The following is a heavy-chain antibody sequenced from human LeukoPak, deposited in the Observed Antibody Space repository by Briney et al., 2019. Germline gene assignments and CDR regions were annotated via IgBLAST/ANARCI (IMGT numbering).Heavy chain of an antibody. Sequence: SETLSLTCTVSGGSISSGGYYWSWIRQHPGKGLEWIGYIYYSGSTYYNPSLKSRVTISVDTSKNQFPLKLSSVTAADTAVYYCARARVITFGGVIVPGPWGQGTLVTVSS. J-gene: IGHJ5*02. D-gene: IGHD3-16*02. CDR1: GGSISSGGYY. CDR2: IYYSGST. V-gene: IGHV4-31*03. CDR3: ARARVITFGGVIVPGP.